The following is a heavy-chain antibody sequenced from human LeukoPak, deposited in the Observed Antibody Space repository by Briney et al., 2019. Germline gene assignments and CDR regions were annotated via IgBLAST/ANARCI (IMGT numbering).Heavy chain of an antibody. CDR2: IIPIFGTA. CDR3: AKDAYPALGGYSYGSFDY. V-gene: IGHV1-69*05. Sequence: GSSVKVSCKASGGTFSSYAISWVRQAPGQGLEWMGGIIPIFGTANYAQKFQGRVTITTDESTSTAYMELSSLRSEDTAVYYCAKDAYPALGGYSYGSFDYWGQGTLVTVSS. CDR1: GGTFSSYA. D-gene: IGHD5-18*01. J-gene: IGHJ4*02.